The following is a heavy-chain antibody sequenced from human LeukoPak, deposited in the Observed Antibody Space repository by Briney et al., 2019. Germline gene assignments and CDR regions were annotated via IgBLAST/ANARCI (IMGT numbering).Heavy chain of an antibody. CDR1: GGSISSYY. V-gene: IGHV4-59*01. J-gene: IGHJ4*02. CDR3: ARGGGETYDY. D-gene: IGHD2-21*01. CDR2: IYYSGST. Sequence: SETLFLTCTVSGGSISSYYWSWIRQPPGKGLEWIGYIYYSGSTNYNPSLKSRVTISVDTSKNQFSLKLSSVTAADTAVYYCARGGGETYDYWGQGTLVTVSS.